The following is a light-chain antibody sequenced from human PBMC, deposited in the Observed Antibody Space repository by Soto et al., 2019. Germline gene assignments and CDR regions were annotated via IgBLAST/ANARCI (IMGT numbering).Light chain of an antibody. CDR1: SSDIGTYNY. J-gene: IGLJ1*01. CDR3: SSFSSSNTPCI. V-gene: IGLV2-14*01. CDR2: EVS. Sequence: QSALTQPASVSRSPGQSITISCTGTSSDIGTYNYVSWYRQYPGKTPKLMIYEVSYRPSGVSSRISGSRSGNTASLTISGLQAEDEADYCCSSFSSSNTPCICGTGTKLTVL.